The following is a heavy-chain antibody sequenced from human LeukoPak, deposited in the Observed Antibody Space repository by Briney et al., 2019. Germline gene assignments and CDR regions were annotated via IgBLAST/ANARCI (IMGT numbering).Heavy chain of an antibody. Sequence: ASVKVSCKASGGTFSSYAISWVRQAPGQGLEWMGWINPNSGGTNYAQKFQGRVTMTRDTSISTAYMELSRLRSDDTAVYYCARAPGYDMGNYYYYYYMDVWGKGTTVTISS. CDR3: ARAPGYDMGNYYYYYYMDV. D-gene: IGHD5-12*01. J-gene: IGHJ6*03. CDR2: INPNSGGT. V-gene: IGHV1-2*02. CDR1: GGTFSSYA.